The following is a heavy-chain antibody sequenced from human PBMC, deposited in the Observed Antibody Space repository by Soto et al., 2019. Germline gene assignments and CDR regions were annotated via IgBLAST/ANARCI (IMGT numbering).Heavy chain of an antibody. D-gene: IGHD6-13*01. CDR3: ARSGRSWTLLPFDY. CDR1: GYTFTSYA. Sequence: ASVKVSCKASGYTFTSYAMHWVRQAPGQRLEWMGWINAGNGNTKYSQKFQGRVTITRDTSASTAYMELSSLRSEDTAVYYCARSGRSWTLLPFDYWGQGTLVTVPQ. J-gene: IGHJ4*02. V-gene: IGHV1-3*01. CDR2: INAGNGNT.